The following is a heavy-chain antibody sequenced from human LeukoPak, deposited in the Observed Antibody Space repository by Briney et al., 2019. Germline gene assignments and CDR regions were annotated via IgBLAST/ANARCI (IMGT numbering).Heavy chain of an antibody. J-gene: IGHJ4*02. V-gene: IGHV4-4*07. CDR1: GGSISTYY. D-gene: IGHD6-13*01. CDR3: ASLYSSSWPDY. Sequence: SETLSLTCTVSGGSISTYYWSWIRQPAGKGLEWIGRIYSSGSTNYNPSLKSRVTISVDTSKNQFSLKLSSVTAADTAVYYCASLYSSSWPDYWGQGTLVTVSS. CDR2: IYSSGST.